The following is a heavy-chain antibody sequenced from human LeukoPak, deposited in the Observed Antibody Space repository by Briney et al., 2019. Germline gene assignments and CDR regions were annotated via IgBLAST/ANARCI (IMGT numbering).Heavy chain of an antibody. J-gene: IGHJ4*02. CDR1: GGSISSYY. CDR3: ARTRETVAGIDY. V-gene: IGHV4-59*01. Sequence: KPSETLSLTCTVSGGSISSYYWSWIRQPPGKGLEWIGYIYYSGSTNYNPSLKSRVTISVDTSKNQFSLKLSSVTAADTAVYYCARTRETVAGIDYWGQGTLVTVSS. D-gene: IGHD6-19*01. CDR2: IYYSGST.